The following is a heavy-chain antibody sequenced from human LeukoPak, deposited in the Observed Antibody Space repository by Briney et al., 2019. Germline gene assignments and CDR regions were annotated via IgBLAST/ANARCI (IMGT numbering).Heavy chain of an antibody. D-gene: IGHD5-12*01. CDR1: GYTFTSYY. CDR3: ARDGYSGYDFDY. V-gene: IGHV1-46*01. CDR2: INPSGGST. Sequence: ASVTVSCKASGYTFTSYYMHWVRQAPGQGLEWMGIINPSGGSTSYAQKFQGRVTMTRDTSTSTVYMELSSLRSEDTAVYYCARDGYSGYDFDYWGQGTLVTVSS. J-gene: IGHJ4*02.